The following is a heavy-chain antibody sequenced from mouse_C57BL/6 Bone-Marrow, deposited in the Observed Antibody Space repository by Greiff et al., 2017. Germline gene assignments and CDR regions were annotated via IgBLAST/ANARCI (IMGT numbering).Heavy chain of an antibody. CDR1: GYAFSSSW. CDR3: ARSGYDGYYERFAY. V-gene: IGHV1-82*01. J-gene: IGHJ3*01. CDR2: IYPGDGDT. D-gene: IGHD2-3*01. Sequence: VKLQESGPELVKPGASVKISCKASGYAFSSSWMNWVKQRPGKGLEWIGRIYPGDGDTNYNGKFQGKATLTADKSSSTAYMQLSSLTSEDSAVYFWARSGYDGYYERFAYWGQGTLVTVSA.